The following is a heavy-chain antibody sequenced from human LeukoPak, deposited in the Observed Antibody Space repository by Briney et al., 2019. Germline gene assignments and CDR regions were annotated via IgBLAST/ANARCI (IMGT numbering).Heavy chain of an antibody. CDR3: AGGSRSGYFVAY. V-gene: IGHV3-48*04. D-gene: IGHD3-22*01. J-gene: IGHJ4*02. Sequence: GRSLRLSCAASGFTFSSYAMHWVRQAPGKGLEWVSYIDSSGSTIYYADSMKGRFTISRDNAKNSLYLQMNSLRAEDTALYYCAGGSRSGYFVAYWGQGTLVTVSS. CDR2: IDSSGSTI. CDR1: GFTFSSYA.